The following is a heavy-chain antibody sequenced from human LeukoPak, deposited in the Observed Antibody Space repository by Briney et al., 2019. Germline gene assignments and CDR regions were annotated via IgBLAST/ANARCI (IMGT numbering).Heavy chain of an antibody. V-gene: IGHV4-59*12. CDR2: IHYSGST. CDR1: GGSISGYY. CDR3: ARVVVYSSGWYCDY. J-gene: IGHJ4*02. Sequence: PSETLSLTCSVPGGSISGYYWSWIRQPPGKGLEWIGYIHYSGSTHYNPSLKSRVTISVDTSKNQLSLKLSSVTAADTAVYYCARVVVYSSGWYCDYWGQGTLVTVSS. D-gene: IGHD6-19*01.